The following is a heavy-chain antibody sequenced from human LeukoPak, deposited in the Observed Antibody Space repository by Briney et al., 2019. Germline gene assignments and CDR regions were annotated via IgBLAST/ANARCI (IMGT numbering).Heavy chain of an antibody. CDR2: IRYDGSNK. D-gene: IGHD3-10*01. CDR3: AKDHVLLWFGELEASYMDV. CDR1: GFTFSGYG. V-gene: IGHV3-30*02. Sequence: GGSLRLSCAASGFTFSGYGMHWVRQAPGKGLEWVAFIRYDGSNKYYADSVKGRFTISRDNSKNTLYLQMNSLRAEDTAVYYCAKDHVLLWFGELEASYMDVWGKGTTVTISS. J-gene: IGHJ6*03.